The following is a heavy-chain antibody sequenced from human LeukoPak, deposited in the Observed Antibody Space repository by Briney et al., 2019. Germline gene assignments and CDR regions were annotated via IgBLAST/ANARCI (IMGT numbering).Heavy chain of an antibody. CDR2: ISAYNGNT. V-gene: IGHV1-18*01. D-gene: IGHD5-24*01. CDR3: ARALVDGYKELGY. Sequence: ASVKVSRKASGYTFTTYGITWVRQAPGQGLEWMGWISAYNGNTNYAQKLQGRVTMATDTSTSTAYMELRSLRSDDTAVYYCARALVDGYKELGYWGQGTLVTVSS. J-gene: IGHJ4*02. CDR1: GYTFTTYG.